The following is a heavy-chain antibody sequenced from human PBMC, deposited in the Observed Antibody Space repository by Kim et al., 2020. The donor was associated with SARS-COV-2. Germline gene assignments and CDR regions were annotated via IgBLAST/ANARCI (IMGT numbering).Heavy chain of an antibody. J-gene: IGHJ4*02. CDR2: STI. V-gene: IGHV3-11*04. Sequence: STIYYADSLKGRFTTSSDNAKNSLYLQMNSLRAEDTAVYYCASLHQDHDYWGQETLVTVSS. CDR3: ASLHQDHDY.